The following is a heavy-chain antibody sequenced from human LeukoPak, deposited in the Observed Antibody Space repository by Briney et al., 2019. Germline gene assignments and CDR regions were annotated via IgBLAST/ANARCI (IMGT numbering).Heavy chain of an antibody. CDR2: IYPGDSDT. J-gene: IGHJ4*02. CDR1: EYSFTSYW. CDR3: ARWTRGYSYGYIDY. Sequence: GESLKISCKGFEYSFTSYWMGWVRKLPGKGLEGMGIIYPGDSDTRYSPSFQGQVTISADKSISTAYLQWSSLKASDTAMYYCARWTRGYSYGYIDYWGQGTLVTVYS. D-gene: IGHD5-18*01. V-gene: IGHV5-51*01.